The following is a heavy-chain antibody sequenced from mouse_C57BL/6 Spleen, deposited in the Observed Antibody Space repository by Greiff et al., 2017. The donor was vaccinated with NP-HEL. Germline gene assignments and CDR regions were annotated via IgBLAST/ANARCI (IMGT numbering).Heavy chain of an antibody. V-gene: IGHV5-17*01. Sequence: VQLKESGGGLVKPGGSLKLSCAASGFTFSDYGMHWVRQAPEKGLEWVAYISSGSSTIYYADTVKGRFTISRDNAKNTLFLQMTSLRSEDTAMYYCAKGYAMDYWGQGTSVTVSS. CDR2: ISSGSSTI. CDR3: AKGYAMDY. J-gene: IGHJ4*01. CDR1: GFTFSDYG.